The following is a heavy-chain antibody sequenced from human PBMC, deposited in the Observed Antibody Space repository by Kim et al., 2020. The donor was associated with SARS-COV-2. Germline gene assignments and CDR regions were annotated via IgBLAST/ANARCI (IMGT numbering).Heavy chain of an antibody. CDR3: VKDHTFLDI. D-gene: IGHD3-3*01. CDR1: GFTFDGFT. J-gene: IGHJ6*02. Sequence: GGSLRLSCVASGFTFDGFTMHWVRQVPGKGLEWVSLINRGSTRTDYVGSVKGRFTISRDNNKNSLCLQMDSLRPEDSALYYCVKDHTFLDIWGQGPTVTVPS. CDR2: INRGSTRT. V-gene: IGHV3-43*01.